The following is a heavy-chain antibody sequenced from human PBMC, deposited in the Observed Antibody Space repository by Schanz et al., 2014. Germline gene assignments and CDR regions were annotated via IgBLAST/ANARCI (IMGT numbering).Heavy chain of an antibody. CDR3: ARPRFDYGEVDY. CDR2: IWNNGVTK. D-gene: IGHD4-17*01. J-gene: IGHJ4*02. CDR1: GFTFSVYG. V-gene: IGHV3-33*01. Sequence: QVQLVESGGGVVQFGRSLRLSCVASGFTFSVYGIHWFRQPAGKGLEWVAVIWNNGVTKYYADSVRGRFTISRDRFQNTLYLRMSSLRAEDTAVYYCARPRFDYGEVDYWGQGTLVAVSS.